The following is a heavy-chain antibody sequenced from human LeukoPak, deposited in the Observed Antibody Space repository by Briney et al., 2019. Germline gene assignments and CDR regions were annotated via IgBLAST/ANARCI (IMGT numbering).Heavy chain of an antibody. CDR1: AFSLNAYN. V-gene: IGHV3-21*01. Sequence: GGSLRLSCAASAFSLNAYNMNWVRQAPGKGLEWVSSISYTGTYIYYADSVKVGFTISRDNAQNSLYLQMNSLRPEDTALYYCAKSLAVAAIRGALWSPDAFDVWGQGTMVSVSS. D-gene: IGHD6-19*01. J-gene: IGHJ3*01. CDR2: ISYTGTYI. CDR3: AKSLAVAAIRGALWSPDAFDV.